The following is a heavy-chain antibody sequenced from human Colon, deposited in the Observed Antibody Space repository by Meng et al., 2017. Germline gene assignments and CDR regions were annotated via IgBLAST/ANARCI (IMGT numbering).Heavy chain of an antibody. J-gene: IGHJ4*02. CDR2: IWYDGSNK. Sequence: GESLKISCAASGFTCSSYGMHWVRQAPGKGLEWVAVIWYDGSNKYYADSVKGRFTISRDNSKNTLYLQMNSLRAEDTAVYYCASDRNYYDSSGYYPYWGQRTLVTVSS. V-gene: IGHV3-33*01. CDR3: ASDRNYYDSSGYYPY. D-gene: IGHD3-22*01. CDR1: GFTCSSYG.